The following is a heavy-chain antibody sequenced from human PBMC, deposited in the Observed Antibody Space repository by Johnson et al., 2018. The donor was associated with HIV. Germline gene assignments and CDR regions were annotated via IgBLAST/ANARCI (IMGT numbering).Heavy chain of an antibody. Sequence: VQLVESGGGLVQPGGSLRLSCAASGFTFSSYAMAWVRQAPGKGLEWVSTISGSGSSTHYADSVKGRFTISRDNSRNTMYLQMNSLRAEDTALYYCVRGWVGATLRAFDIWGQGTMVTVSS. CDR2: ISGSGSST. CDR1: GFTFSSYA. CDR3: VRGWVGATLRAFDI. J-gene: IGHJ3*02. D-gene: IGHD1-26*01. V-gene: IGHV3-23*04.